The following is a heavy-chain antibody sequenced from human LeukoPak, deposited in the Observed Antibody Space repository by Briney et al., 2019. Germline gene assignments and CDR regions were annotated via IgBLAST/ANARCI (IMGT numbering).Heavy chain of an antibody. J-gene: IGHJ6*02. V-gene: IGHV4-34*01. D-gene: IGHD5-18*01. CDR1: GGSFSAYY. CDR2: INHSGST. CDR3: ARDRGYSYAPLYYYYYYGMDV. Sequence: SESLSLTCGVYGGSFSAYYWNWIRQPPGKGLEWIGEINHSGSTNYNPSLKSRVTISVDTSKNQFSLKLSSVTAADTAVYYCARDRGYSYAPLYYYYYYGMDVWGQGTTVTVSS.